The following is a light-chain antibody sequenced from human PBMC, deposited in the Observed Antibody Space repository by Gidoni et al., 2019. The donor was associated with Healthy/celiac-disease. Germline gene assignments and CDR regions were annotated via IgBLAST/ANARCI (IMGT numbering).Light chain of an antibody. V-gene: IGLV7-46*01. CDR3: LLSYRGAQV. Sequence: QAVVTPEPSLTVSPGGTVNLTCGSSTGAVTSGHYPYWFQQKPGQAPRTLIYDTSNKHSWTPARFSGSLLGGKAALTLSGAQPEDEAEYYCLLSYRGAQVFGTGTKVXVX. J-gene: IGLJ1*01. CDR2: DTS. CDR1: TGAVTSGHY.